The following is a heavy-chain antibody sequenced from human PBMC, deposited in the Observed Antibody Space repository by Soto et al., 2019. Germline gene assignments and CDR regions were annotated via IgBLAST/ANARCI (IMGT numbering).Heavy chain of an antibody. CDR2: IIPFIGAP. D-gene: IGHD6-6*01. CDR1: GGTFNTYS. CDR3: ARGGDSSSLRAFYSYGFDV. J-gene: IGHJ6*02. V-gene: IGHV1-69*18. Sequence: QVQLVQSGAEVKKPGSSVKVSCKASGGTFNTYSFGWLRQAPGQGLQWMGSIIPFIGAPNYAQNFQDRVTITVDEVTTTAYMELSGLKSEDTAVYFCARGGDSSSLRAFYSYGFDVWGQGTSVTVSS.